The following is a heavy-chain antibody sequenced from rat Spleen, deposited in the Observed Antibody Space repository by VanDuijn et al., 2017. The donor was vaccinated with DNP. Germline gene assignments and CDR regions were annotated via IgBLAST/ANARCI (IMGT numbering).Heavy chain of an antibody. CDR1: GFSLTSYN. Sequence: QVQLKESGPGLVQPSQTLSLTCTVAGFSLTSYNVHWVRQPSGKGLEWMGIIGTGGSTDYNSVLKSRLSISRDTSKSQVSLKMNSLQTEDTAMYFCVRRGLGPWGYFDDWGQGVMVTVSS. CDR2: IGTGGST. CDR3: VRRGLGPWGYFDD. V-gene: IGHV2-30*01. J-gene: IGHJ2*01. D-gene: IGHD4-4*01.